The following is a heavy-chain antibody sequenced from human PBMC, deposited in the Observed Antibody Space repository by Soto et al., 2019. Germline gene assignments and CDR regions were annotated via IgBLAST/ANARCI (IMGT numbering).Heavy chain of an antibody. CDR3: GRDLAVVPAAIGSPGGFDP. D-gene: IGHD2-2*02. Sequence: AASVKVSCKASGYTFTSYGISWVRQAPGQGLEGMGWISAYNGNTNYAQKLQGRVTMTTDTSTSTAYMELRSLRSDDTAGYYCGRDLAVVPAAIGSPGGFDPWGQGTLVTVSS. CDR1: GYTFTSYG. V-gene: IGHV1-18*01. J-gene: IGHJ5*02. CDR2: ISAYNGNT.